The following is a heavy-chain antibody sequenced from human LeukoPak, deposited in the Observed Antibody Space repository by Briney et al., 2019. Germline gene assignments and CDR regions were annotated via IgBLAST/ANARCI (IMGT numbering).Heavy chain of an antibody. J-gene: IGHJ5*02. CDR2: IRYDGSNK. Sequence: GGSLRLSCAASGFTFSSYGMHWVRQAPGKGLEWVAFIRYDGSNKYYADSVKGRFTISRDNAKNTLYLQMNSLRAEDTAVYYCARRDGSYYKNWFDPWGQGTLVTVSS. CDR1: GFTFSSYG. V-gene: IGHV3-30*02. CDR3: ARRDGSYYKNWFDP. D-gene: IGHD1-26*01.